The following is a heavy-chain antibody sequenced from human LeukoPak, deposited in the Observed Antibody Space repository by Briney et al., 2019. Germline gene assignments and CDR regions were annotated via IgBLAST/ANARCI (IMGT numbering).Heavy chain of an antibody. J-gene: IGHJ4*02. Sequence: SETLSLTCTVSGGSVSSGSYYWSWIRQPPGKGLEWTGYIFYSGNTNYNPSLKSRVTISVDTSKNQFSLKLTSVTAADTAVYYCARFPYCGGDCYFFNDYWGQGTLVTVSS. CDR2: IFYSGNT. V-gene: IGHV4-61*01. CDR1: GGSVSSGSYY. CDR3: ARFPYCGGDCYFFNDY. D-gene: IGHD2-21*02.